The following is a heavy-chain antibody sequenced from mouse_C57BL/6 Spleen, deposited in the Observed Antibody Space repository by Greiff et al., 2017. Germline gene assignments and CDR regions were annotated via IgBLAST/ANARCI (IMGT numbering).Heavy chain of an antibody. D-gene: IGHD1-1*01. CDR3: ARREDYGSSYGY. V-gene: IGHV1-50*01. CDR1: GYTFTSYW. Sequence: QVQLQQPGAELVKPGASVKLSCKASGYTFTSYWMQWVKQRPGQGLEWIGEIDPSDSYTNYNQKFKGKATLTVDTSSSTAYMQLSSLTSEDSAVYYCARREDYGSSYGYWGQGTTLTVSS. J-gene: IGHJ2*01. CDR2: IDPSDSYT.